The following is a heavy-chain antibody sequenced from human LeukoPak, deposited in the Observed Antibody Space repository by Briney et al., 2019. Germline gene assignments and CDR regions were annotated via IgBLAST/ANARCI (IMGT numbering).Heavy chain of an antibody. V-gene: IGHV3-21*01. D-gene: IGHD5-18*01. CDR2: ISSSSSYI. Sequence: TGGSLRLSCAASGFTFSTYNMNWVRQAPGKGLEWVSSISSSSSYIYYADSVKGRFTISRDNAKNSLYLQMNSLRAEDTAVYYCARGDPPPYSLDVWGKGTTVTVSS. J-gene: IGHJ6*04. CDR3: ARGDPPPYSLDV. CDR1: GFTFSTYN.